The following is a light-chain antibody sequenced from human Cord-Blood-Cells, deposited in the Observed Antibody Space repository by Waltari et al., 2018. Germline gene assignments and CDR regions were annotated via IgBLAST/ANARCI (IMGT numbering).Light chain of an antibody. Sequence: QSALTQPASVSGSPGQSITISCTGTSSDVGGYNYVPWYQQHPGKAPKLMIYDVSNRPSGVSNRFSGSKSGKTAALTISGLQAEDEADYYCSSYTGSSTLVFGGGTKLTVL. J-gene: IGLJ2*01. CDR2: DVS. CDR3: SSYTGSSTLV. CDR1: SSDVGGYNY. V-gene: IGLV2-14*01.